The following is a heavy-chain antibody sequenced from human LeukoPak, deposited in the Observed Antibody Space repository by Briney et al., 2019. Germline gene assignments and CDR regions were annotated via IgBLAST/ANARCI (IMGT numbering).Heavy chain of an antibody. Sequence: GGSLRLSCAASGFTFSSYAMHWVRQAPGKGLEWVAVISYDGSTKYYADSVKGRFTISRDNSKNTLYLQMNSLRAEDTAMNYCARERRYFGSGSFFDAFDIWGQGTMVTVSS. J-gene: IGHJ3*02. V-gene: IGHV3-30-3*01. CDR3: ARERRYFGSGSFFDAFDI. D-gene: IGHD3-10*01. CDR1: GFTFSSYA. CDR2: ISYDGSTK.